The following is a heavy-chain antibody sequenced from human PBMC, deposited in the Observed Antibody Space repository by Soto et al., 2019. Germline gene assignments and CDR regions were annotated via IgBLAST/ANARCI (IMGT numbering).Heavy chain of an antibody. CDR1: GYKFTTFW. J-gene: IGHJ3*01. D-gene: IGHD2-15*01. CDR2: IDSTDSFT. CDR3: ARPASGGSRDAFDV. V-gene: IGHV5-10-1*03. Sequence: EVQLEQSAAEVKKPGEPLKISCKASGYKFTTFWLNWVRQTPGKGLEWLGRIDSTDSFTNYSPPFEGHVTISVDRSISTAYLQWNSLQASDTAIYYCARPASGGSRDAFDVWGQATTVTVSS.